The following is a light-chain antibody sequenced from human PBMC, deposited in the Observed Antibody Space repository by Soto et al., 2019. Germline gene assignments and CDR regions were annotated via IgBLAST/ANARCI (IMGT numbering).Light chain of an antibody. CDR3: SSYAGGTAL. CDR1: SSDVGGYNL. Sequence: QSALTQPPSASGSPGQSVTISCTGTSSDVGGYNLVSWYQQHPGKAPKLMIYEVNKRPSGVPDRFSGSKSGNTASLTVSGLQAEDEADYYCSSYAGGTALFGGGTKLTVL. J-gene: IGLJ2*01. V-gene: IGLV2-8*01. CDR2: EVN.